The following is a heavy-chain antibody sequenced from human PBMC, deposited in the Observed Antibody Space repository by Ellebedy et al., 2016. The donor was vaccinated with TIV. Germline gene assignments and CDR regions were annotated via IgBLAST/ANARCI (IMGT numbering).Heavy chain of an antibody. D-gene: IGHD6-13*01. CDR3: ARAIAASDSY. Sequence: GESLKISXAASGFTFYSFWMHWVRQAPGKGLEWVANIKQDGSVKYYVDSVKGRFTISRDNAKNSLYLQMNSLTAEDTAVYYCARAIAASDSYWGQGTLVTVSS. CDR1: GFTFYSFW. CDR2: IKQDGSVK. J-gene: IGHJ4*02. V-gene: IGHV3-7*04.